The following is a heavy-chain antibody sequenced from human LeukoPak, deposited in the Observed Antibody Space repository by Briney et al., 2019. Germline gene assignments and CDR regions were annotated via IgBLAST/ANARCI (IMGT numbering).Heavy chain of an antibody. J-gene: IGHJ4*02. CDR2: IRSKAYGGTT. CDR1: GFTFGDYA. CDR3: TTDPVASYFDY. Sequence: GGSLRLSCTASGFTFGDYAMSWVRQAPGKGLEWVGFIRSKAYGGTTEYAASVKGRFTISRDDSKSIAYLQMNSLKTEDTAVYYCTTDPVASYFDYWGQGTLVTVSS. D-gene: IGHD6-19*01. V-gene: IGHV3-49*04.